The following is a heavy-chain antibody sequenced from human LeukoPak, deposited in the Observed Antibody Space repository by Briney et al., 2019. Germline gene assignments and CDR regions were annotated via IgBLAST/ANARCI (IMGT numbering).Heavy chain of an antibody. CDR1: GYTFTGYY. Sequence: SVKVSCKASGYTFTGYYMHWVRQAPGQGLEWMGGIIPIFGTANYAQKFQGRVTITADKSTSTAYMELSSLRSEDTAVYYCAYLLSGLRFLSGYMDVWGKGTTVTVSS. J-gene: IGHJ6*03. CDR3: AYLLSGLRFLSGYMDV. D-gene: IGHD3-3*01. CDR2: IIPIFGTA. V-gene: IGHV1-69*06.